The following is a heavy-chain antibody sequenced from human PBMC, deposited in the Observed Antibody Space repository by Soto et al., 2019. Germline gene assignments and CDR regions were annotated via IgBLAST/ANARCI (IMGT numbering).Heavy chain of an antibody. CDR1: CGSVTNSSYY. J-gene: IGHJ4*02. CDR2: VYYRGRS. CDR3: VSQRTTVPTQAYFDY. V-gene: IGHV4-39*01. D-gene: IGHD4-17*01. Sequence: PSGTLSVNCAVSCGSVTNSSYYLGWIRQSPGKGLEWIGSVYYRGRSYSKSSVKSRVTISVDTSKNRFSLSLNSVTASDTAVYFCVSQRTTVPTQAYFDYWGPGALVTVSS.